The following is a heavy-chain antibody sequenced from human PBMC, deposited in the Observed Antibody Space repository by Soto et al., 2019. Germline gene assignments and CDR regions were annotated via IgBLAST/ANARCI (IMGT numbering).Heavy chain of an antibody. D-gene: IGHD3-22*01. CDR3: VIEASFSDSTAP. V-gene: IGHV3-33*01. Sequence: QVQLVESGGGVVQPGRSLTVSCAASGFTFSNYGMHWVRQAPDKGLEWVAVIWYDGSRKYYADSVKGRFTISRDDSKKTLYLGMNSLRVDDTAVYYCVIEASFSDSTAPWGQGTLVTVSS. CDR2: IWYDGSRK. J-gene: IGHJ5*02. CDR1: GFTFSNYG.